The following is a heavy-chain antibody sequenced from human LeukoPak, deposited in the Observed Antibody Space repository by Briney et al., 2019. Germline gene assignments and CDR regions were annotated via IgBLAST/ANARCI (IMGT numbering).Heavy chain of an antibody. CDR1: GFTFSNAW. CDR3: TTDLSSDCSSTSCPTDDY. V-gene: IGHV3-15*01. Sequence: GGSLRLSCAASGFTFSNAWMSWVRQAPGKGLEWVGRIKSKTDGGTTDYAAPVKGRFTISRDDSKNTLYLQMNSLKTEDTAVYYCTTDLSSDCSSTSCPTDDYWGQGTLVTVSS. CDR2: IKSKTDGGTT. D-gene: IGHD2-2*01. J-gene: IGHJ4*02.